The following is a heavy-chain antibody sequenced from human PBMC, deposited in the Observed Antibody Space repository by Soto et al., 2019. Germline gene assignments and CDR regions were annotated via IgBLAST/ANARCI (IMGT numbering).Heavy chain of an antibody. Sequence: QVQLVQSGAEVRKPGSSVKVSCKASGGTFSSYAISWVRQAPGQGLEWMGGIIPIFGTANYAQKFQGRVTITADESTSTVYMELSSLRSEDTAVYYCARNPRVVVAATLRDYYYYGMDVWGQGTTVTVSS. CDR2: IIPIFGTA. J-gene: IGHJ6*02. D-gene: IGHD2-15*01. CDR3: ARNPRVVVAATLRDYYYYGMDV. V-gene: IGHV1-69*01. CDR1: GGTFSSYA.